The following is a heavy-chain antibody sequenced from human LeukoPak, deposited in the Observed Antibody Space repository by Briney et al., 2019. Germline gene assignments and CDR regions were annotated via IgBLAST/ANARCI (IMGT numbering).Heavy chain of an antibody. CDR3: ARLLGLWFGELSWFDP. V-gene: IGHV4-38-2*02. CDR1: GYSISSGHY. D-gene: IGHD3-10*01. CDR2: IYYSGNT. J-gene: IGHJ5*02. Sequence: SETLSLTCTVSGYSISSGHYWGWIRQPPGKGLEWIGNIYYSGNTFYNPSLKSRVTISVDTSKNQFSLKLSSVTAADTAVYYCARLLGLWFGELSWFDPWGQGTLVTVSS.